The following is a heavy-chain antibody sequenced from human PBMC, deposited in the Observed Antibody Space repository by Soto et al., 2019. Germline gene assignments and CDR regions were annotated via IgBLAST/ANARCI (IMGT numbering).Heavy chain of an antibody. V-gene: IGHV1-69*01. Sequence: QVQLVQSGAEVKKPGSSVKVSCTAIGGAISSYAISWVRQAPGLGLEWMGGIIPVSGTTTYAQKFQARVTITADESTTSAYMELSSLRSEDTAVYYCARGPAVDVGPTYFDHWGQGTPVTVSP. J-gene: IGHJ4*02. D-gene: IGHD1-26*01. CDR3: ARGPAVDVGPTYFDH. CDR1: GGAISSYA. CDR2: IIPVSGTT.